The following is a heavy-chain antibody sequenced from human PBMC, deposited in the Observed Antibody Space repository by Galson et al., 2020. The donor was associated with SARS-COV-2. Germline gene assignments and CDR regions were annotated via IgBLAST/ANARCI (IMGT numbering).Heavy chain of an antibody. V-gene: IGHV4-59*08. D-gene: IGHD2-2*01. CDR3: ARHGAAGYQLLAEYFQH. CDR1: GVSNSSYY. J-gene: IGHJ1*01. Sequence: ETSETLSLTCTVSGVSNSSYYWSWIRQPPGKGLEWIGYIYYSGSTNYNPSLKSRVTISVDTSKNQFSLKLSSVTAADTAVYDCARHGAAGYQLLAEYFQHWGQGTLVTVSS. CDR2: IYYSGST.